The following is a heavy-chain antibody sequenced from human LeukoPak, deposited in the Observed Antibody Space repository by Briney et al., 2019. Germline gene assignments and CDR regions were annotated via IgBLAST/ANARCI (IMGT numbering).Heavy chain of an antibody. V-gene: IGHV1-69*04. J-gene: IGHJ4*02. CDR1: GGTFSSYA. CDR2: IIPILGIA. Sequence: SVKVSCKASGGTFSSYAISWVRQAPGQGLEWMGRIIPILGIANYAQKFQGRVTITADKSTSTVYMELSSLRSEDTAVYYCARSPVGRVADYFDYWGQGTLVTVSS. D-gene: IGHD6-19*01. CDR3: ARSPVGRVADYFDY.